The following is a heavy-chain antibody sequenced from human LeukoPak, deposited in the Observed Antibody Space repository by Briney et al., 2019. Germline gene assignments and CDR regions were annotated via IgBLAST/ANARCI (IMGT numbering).Heavy chain of an antibody. CDR1: GYSFTSYW. V-gene: IGHV5-51*01. Sequence: GESLKISCKGSGYSFTSYWIGWVRPMPGKGLEWMGIIYPGDSDTRYSPSFQGQVTISADKSISTAYLQWSSLKASDTAMYYCARPYCSGGSCFEYFQHWGQGTLVTVSS. D-gene: IGHD2-15*01. J-gene: IGHJ1*01. CDR2: IYPGDSDT. CDR3: ARPYCSGGSCFEYFQH.